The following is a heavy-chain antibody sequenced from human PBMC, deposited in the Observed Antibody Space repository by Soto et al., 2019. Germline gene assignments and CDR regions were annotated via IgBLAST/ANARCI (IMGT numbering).Heavy chain of an antibody. CDR1: GFTFSSFA. Sequence: VQLLESGGGLVQPGGSLRLSCAASGFTFSSFAMSWVRQAPGKGLEWVSAIGSRGDSTYYADSVKGRFTISRDNSKNTLYLQMNSLRAEDTAVYYCAKDLIYGYNSGRPFDSWGQGTRVTVSS. CDR3: AKDLIYGYNSGRPFDS. CDR2: IGSRGDST. V-gene: IGHV3-23*01. J-gene: IGHJ4*02. D-gene: IGHD6-19*01.